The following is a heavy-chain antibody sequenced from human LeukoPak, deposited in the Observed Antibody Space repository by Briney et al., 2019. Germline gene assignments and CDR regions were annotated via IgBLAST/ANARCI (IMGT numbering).Heavy chain of an antibody. D-gene: IGHD2-2*01. CDR1: GFTFSSYS. CDR3: VRDLLNDEGSSYFFDQ. V-gene: IGHV3-48*04. CDR2: ISKSSDRI. J-gene: IGHJ4*02. Sequence: GGSESLSCAASGFTFSSYSMTWARQPRGRGLEWVSYISKSSDRIYHADSVKGRFTISRDNAKNSLYLQMDSLRAEDTAVYYCVRDLLNDEGSSYFFDQWGQGTLVTVSS.